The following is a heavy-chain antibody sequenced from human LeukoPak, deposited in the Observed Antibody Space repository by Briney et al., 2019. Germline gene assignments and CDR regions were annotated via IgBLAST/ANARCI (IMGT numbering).Heavy chain of an antibody. Sequence: QAGGSLRLSCAASGFTFSSYWMSWVRQAPGKGLEWVANIKQDGSEKYYVDSVKGRFTISRDNAKNSLYLQMNSLRTEDSAIYYCAKEKSSYDFWSGPGDYWGQGTLVTVSS. CDR3: AKEKSSYDFWSGPGDY. CDR1: GFTFSSYW. D-gene: IGHD3-3*01. CDR2: IKQDGSEK. J-gene: IGHJ4*02. V-gene: IGHV3-7*01.